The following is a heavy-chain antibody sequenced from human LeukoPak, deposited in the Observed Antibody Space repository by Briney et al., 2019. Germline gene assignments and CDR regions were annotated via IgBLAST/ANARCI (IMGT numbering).Heavy chain of an antibody. CDR1: GFTFSSYS. J-gene: IGHJ6*03. CDR2: ISSSSSYI. Sequence: PGGSLRLSCAASGFTFSSYSMNWVRQAPGKGLEWVSSISSSSSYIYYADSVKGRFTISRDNAKNSLYLQMNSLRAEDTAVYYCARGMRYSSSWYYPPSDYYYYYYMDVWGKGTTVTISS. D-gene: IGHD6-13*01. CDR3: ARGMRYSSSWYYPPSDYYYYYYMDV. V-gene: IGHV3-21*04.